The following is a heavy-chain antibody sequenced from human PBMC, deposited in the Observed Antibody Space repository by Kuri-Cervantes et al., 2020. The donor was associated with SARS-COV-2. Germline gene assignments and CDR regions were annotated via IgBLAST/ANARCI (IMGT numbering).Heavy chain of an antibody. Sequence: GESLKISCAASGFIFSDAWMSWVRQAPGKGLEWIGRIKSKADDETRDYAGPVKGRFTISRDDSTNTLYLQMNSLKIEDTAMYYCTTGSIRGQWLVPRRRDAFDFWGQGTMVTVSS. CDR1: GFIFSDAW. V-gene: IGHV3-15*01. J-gene: IGHJ3*01. CDR3: TTGSIRGQWLVPRRRDAFDF. D-gene: IGHD6-19*01. CDR2: IKSKADDETR.